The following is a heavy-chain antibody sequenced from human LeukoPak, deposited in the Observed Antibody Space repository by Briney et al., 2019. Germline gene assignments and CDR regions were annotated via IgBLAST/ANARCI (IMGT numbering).Heavy chain of an antibody. CDR2: IYYSGST. CDR1: GGSISSYY. J-gene: IGHJ4*02. D-gene: IGHD3-22*01. CDR3: ARVRAYDSHDY. Sequence: PSETLSLTCTVSGGSISSYYWSWIRQPPGKGLEWIGYIYYSGSTYYNPSLKSRVTISVDTSKNQFSLKLSSVTAADTAVYYCARVRAYDSHDYWGQGTLVTVSS. V-gene: IGHV4-59*08.